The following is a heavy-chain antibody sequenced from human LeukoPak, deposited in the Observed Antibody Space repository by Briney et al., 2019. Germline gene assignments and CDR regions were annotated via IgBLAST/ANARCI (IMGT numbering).Heavy chain of an antibody. J-gene: IGHJ4*02. V-gene: IGHV4-59*08. D-gene: IGHD1-1*01. CDR2: VFDSGRT. CDR1: GGSMTTHH. Sequence: PSETLSLTCTVSGGSMTTHHWNWIRQTPGKGLEWIGYVFDSGRTKENPSLKSRVTISVDTSKNQFSLMLSSVTAADTAFYYCARRRTTGTTGYFDYWGQGILVTVSS. CDR3: ARRRTTGTTGYFDY.